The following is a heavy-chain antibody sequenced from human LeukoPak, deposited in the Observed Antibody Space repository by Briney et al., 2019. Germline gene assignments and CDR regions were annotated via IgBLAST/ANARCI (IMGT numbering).Heavy chain of an antibody. J-gene: IGHJ4*02. CDR2: ISSSSSTI. CDR1: GFTFSNYA. CDR3: TRVRGSGSYYKPPPYFDY. D-gene: IGHD3-10*01. Sequence: GGSLRLSCAASGFTFSNYAMHWVRQAPGKGLEWVSYISSSSSTIYYADSVKGRFTISRDNAKNSLYLQMNSLKTEDTAVYYCTRVRGSGSYYKPPPYFDYWGQGTLVTVSS. V-gene: IGHV3-48*04.